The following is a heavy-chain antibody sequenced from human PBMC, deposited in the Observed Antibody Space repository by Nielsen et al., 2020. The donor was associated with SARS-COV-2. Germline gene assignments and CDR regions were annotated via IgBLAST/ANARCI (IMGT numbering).Heavy chain of an antibody. CDR1: GFTFSTYA. J-gene: IGHJ3*01. V-gene: IGHV3-64D*06. CDR3: VKAGYCSGTNCYHAFDA. D-gene: IGHD2-2*01. CDR2: ISSDGSST. Sequence: GGSLRLSCSASGFTFSTYAIHWVRQAPGKGLEYVSTISSDGSSTYYADSVKGRFTISRDNSKYTLYLQMSSLRAEDTAVYYCVKAGYCSGTNCYHAFDAWGQGTMVTVSS.